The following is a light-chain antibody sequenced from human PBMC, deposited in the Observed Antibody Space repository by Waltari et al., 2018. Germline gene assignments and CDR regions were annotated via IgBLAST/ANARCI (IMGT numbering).Light chain of an antibody. Sequence: EIVLTQSPGTLSLSLGDRATLSCRASQSIGRSVVWYQQRPGQAPRLLSNDISRRATGIPDRFSGSGYGTDFSLTISRLEPEDFAVYYCQKYERLPATFGQGTTVEIK. CDR3: QKYERLPAT. CDR1: QSIGRS. CDR2: DIS. V-gene: IGKV3-20*01. J-gene: IGKJ1*01.